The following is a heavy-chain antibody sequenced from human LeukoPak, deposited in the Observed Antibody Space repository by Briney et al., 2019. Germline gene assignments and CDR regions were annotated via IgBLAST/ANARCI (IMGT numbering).Heavy chain of an antibody. J-gene: IGHJ5*02. V-gene: IGHV3-30*04. CDR2: ISYDGSNK. CDR1: GFTFSSYA. D-gene: IGHD1-26*01. Sequence: GGSLRLSCAASGFTFSSYAMHWVRQAPGKGLEWVAVISYDGSNKYYADSVKGRFTISRDNSKNTLYLQMNSLRAEDTAVYYSARDWIGELVGATTLYNWFDPWGQGTLVTVSS. CDR3: ARDWIGELVGATTLYNWFDP.